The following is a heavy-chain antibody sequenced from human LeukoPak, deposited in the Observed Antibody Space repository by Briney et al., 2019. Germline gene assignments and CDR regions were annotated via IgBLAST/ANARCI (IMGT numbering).Heavy chain of an antibody. CDR1: GFTFNSYS. J-gene: IGHJ4*02. CDR2: ISTRSDYI. D-gene: IGHD3-3*01. V-gene: IGHV3-21*01. CDR3: ARYVYGVVTSFDY. Sequence: GGSLRLSCAASGFTFNSYSMNWVRQAPGKGLEWVSSISTRSDYIYYAESVKGRFTISRDNAKNSLYLQMNSLRAEDTAVYYCARYVYGVVTSFDYWGQGTLVTVSS.